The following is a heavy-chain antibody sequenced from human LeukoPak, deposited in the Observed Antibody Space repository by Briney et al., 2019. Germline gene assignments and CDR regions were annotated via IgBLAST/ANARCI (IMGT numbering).Heavy chain of an antibody. Sequence: GGSLRLPWAASGFPFSSSAMSGVRRVPGKGLEWVSGISASGGSTYYADSVRGRFTISRDNSKNTLYVQMNSLRDEDTAVYYCAKDSPFGGNWGQGTLVTVSS. CDR2: ISASGGST. CDR1: GFPFSSSA. J-gene: IGHJ4*02. V-gene: IGHV3-23*01. CDR3: AKDSPFGGN. D-gene: IGHD1-26*01.